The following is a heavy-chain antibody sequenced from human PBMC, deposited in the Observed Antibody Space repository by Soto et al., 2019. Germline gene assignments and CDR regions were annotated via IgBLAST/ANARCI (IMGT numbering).Heavy chain of an antibody. CDR1: GFTFSSYG. D-gene: IGHD3-3*01. CDR3: ARENSHYDFWSGYYLYYYYYGMDV. CDR2: ISYDGSIK. V-gene: IGHV3-30*03. Sequence: PGGSLRLSCAASGFTFSSYGMHWVRQAPGKGLEWVAVISYDGSIKYYADSVKGRFTISRDNSKNTLYLQMDSLRAEDTAVYYCARENSHYDFWSGYYLYYYYYGMDVWGQGTTLTVSS. J-gene: IGHJ6*02.